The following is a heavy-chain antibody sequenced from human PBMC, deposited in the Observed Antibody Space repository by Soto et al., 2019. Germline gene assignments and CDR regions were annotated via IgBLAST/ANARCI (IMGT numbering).Heavy chain of an antibody. CDR1: GFTFNNYA. Sequence: EVQLLESGGGLVQPGGSLRLSCAASGFTFNNYAMNWVRQAPGKGLEWVSAISADGGYTYYADSVKGRFTISRDNSNXTLYLKMNSLRAEDTAVYYCAKDRRSSYSYYGMDVWGQGTTVTVSS. CDR2: ISADGGYT. J-gene: IGHJ6*02. V-gene: IGHV3-23*01. CDR3: AKDRRSSYSYYGMDV.